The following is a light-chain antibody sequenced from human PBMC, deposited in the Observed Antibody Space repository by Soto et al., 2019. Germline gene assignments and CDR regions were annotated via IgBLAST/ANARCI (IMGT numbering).Light chain of an antibody. CDR3: QKYNSAPWT. Sequence: DIQMTQSPSSLSASVGDRVSITCRASQGISNYLAWYQQKPGKAPKLLIYASSTLQSGVPSRLSGSGSGTDFTLANSSLQPEDVATYYCQKYNSAPWTVGQGTKMEIK. V-gene: IGKV1-27*01. CDR1: QGISNY. J-gene: IGKJ1*01. CDR2: ASS.